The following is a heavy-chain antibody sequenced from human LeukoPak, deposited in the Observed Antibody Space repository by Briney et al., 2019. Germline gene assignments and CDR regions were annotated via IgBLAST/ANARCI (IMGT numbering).Heavy chain of an antibody. Sequence: GGSLRLSCAAFGFTFSSYWMHWVRQAPGKGLVWVSRINTDGSSTSYADSVKGRFTISRDNAKNTLYLQMNSLRAEDTAVYYCARAPDFVVVPASDYWGQGTLVTVSS. D-gene: IGHD2-2*01. J-gene: IGHJ4*02. CDR1: GFTFSSYW. V-gene: IGHV3-74*01. CDR3: ARAPDFVVVPASDY. CDR2: INTDGSST.